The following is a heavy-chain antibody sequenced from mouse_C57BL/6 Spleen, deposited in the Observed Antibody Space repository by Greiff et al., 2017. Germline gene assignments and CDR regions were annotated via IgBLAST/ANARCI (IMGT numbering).Heavy chain of an antibody. CDR3: ARNSAYYRNYYAMDY. Sequence: EVQLQQSGPELVKPGASVKIPCKASGYTFTDYNMDWVKQSHGKSLEWIGAINPNTGGTIYNQMFKGKATLTVDKSSSTAYMELRSLTSEDTAVXYCARNSAYYRNYYAMDYGSQGTSVTVSS. V-gene: IGHV1-18*01. D-gene: IGHD2-14*01. CDR2: INPNTGGT. CDR1: GYTFTDYN. J-gene: IGHJ4*01.